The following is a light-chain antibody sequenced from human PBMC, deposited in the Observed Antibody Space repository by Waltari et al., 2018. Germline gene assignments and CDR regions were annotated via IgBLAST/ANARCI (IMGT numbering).Light chain of an antibody. J-gene: IGLJ3*02. CDR2: EVT. CDR3: CSYAGSSTFRV. V-gene: IGLV2-23*02. Sequence: QSALTQPASVSGSPGQSITISCTGTSSDVGSYNLVSWYHQHPGKAPKFMIYEVTKRPSGIPSRFSGSKSGNTASLTISGLQAEDEADYYCCSYAGSSTFRVFGGGTKLTVL. CDR1: SSDVGSYNL.